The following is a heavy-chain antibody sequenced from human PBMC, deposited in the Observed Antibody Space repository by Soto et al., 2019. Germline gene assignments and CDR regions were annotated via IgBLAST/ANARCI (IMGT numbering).Heavy chain of an antibody. J-gene: IGHJ4*02. D-gene: IGHD4-17*01. CDR2: IYYSGST. CDR1: GGSVSSGSYY. CDR3: ARVRDGDYFDY. Sequence: SETLSLTCTVSGGSVSSGSYYWSWIRQPPGKGLEWIGYIYYSGSTNYNPSLKSRVTISVDTSKNQFSLKLSSVTAADTAVYYCARVRDGDYFDYWGQGTLVTVSS. V-gene: IGHV4-61*01.